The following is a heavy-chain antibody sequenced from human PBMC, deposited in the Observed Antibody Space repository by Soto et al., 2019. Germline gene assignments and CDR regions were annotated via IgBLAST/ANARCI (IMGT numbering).Heavy chain of an antibody. CDR3: ARDHMGYKLPPHRPYYGMDV. D-gene: IGHD5-12*01. Sequence: PGGSLRLSCAASGFTFSSYAMHWVRQAPGKGLEWVAVISYDGSNKYYADSVKGRFTISRDNSKNTLYLQMNSLRAEDTAVYYCARDHMGYKLPPHRPYYGMDVWGQGTTVTVSS. CDR1: GFTFSSYA. J-gene: IGHJ6*02. CDR2: ISYDGSNK. V-gene: IGHV3-30-3*01.